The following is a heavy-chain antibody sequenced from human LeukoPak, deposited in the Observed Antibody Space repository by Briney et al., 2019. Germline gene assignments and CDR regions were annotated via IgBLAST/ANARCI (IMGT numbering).Heavy chain of an antibody. J-gene: IGHJ4*02. CDR3: AQRGYSGYGSPYY. CDR2: ISSSGGST. Sequence: GGSLRLSCAASGFTFSNHAMSWVRQAPGKGLEWVSGISSSGGSTYYADSVKGRFTISRDNSKNTLYLQMNSLRAEDTAVYYCAQRGYSGYGSPYYWGQGTLVTVSS. CDR1: GFTFSNHA. D-gene: IGHD5-12*01. V-gene: IGHV3-23*01.